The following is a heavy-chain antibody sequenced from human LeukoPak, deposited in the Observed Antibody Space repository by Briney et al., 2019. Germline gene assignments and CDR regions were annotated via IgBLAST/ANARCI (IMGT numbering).Heavy chain of an antibody. V-gene: IGHV1-3*01. J-gene: IGHJ4*02. D-gene: IGHD3-10*01. Sequence: ASVKVSCKASGYTFTSYAIHWVRQAPGQRLEWMGWINAGNGNTEYSQKFQGRVTISRDTSASTAYMEVSSLRSEDTAVYYCARAPGYGSGSYYTPFDYWGQGTLVTVSS. CDR3: ARAPGYGSGSYYTPFDY. CDR2: INAGNGNT. CDR1: GYTFTSYA.